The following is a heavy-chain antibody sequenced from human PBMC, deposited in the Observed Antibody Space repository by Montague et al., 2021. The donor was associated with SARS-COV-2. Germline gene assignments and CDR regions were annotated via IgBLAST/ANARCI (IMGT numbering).Heavy chain of an antibody. J-gene: IGHJ5*02. D-gene: IGHD5/OR15-5a*01. CDR1: GGSIITSSYY. CDR2: VYYSGST. V-gene: IGHV4-39*07. Sequence: SETLSLTCTVSGGSIITSSYYWGWIRQPPGKGLKWIGSVYYSGSTYYNPSLKSRVTISVDTSKNQFSLKLTSVTAADTAVYYCARVVGRRLGRIYCIDAWGQGTLVTVSS. CDR3: ARVVGRRLGRIYCIDA.